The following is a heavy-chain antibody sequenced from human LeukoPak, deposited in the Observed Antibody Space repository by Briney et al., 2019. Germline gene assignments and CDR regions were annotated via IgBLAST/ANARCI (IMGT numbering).Heavy chain of an antibody. J-gene: IGHJ4*02. CDR1: GFTFSSYW. D-gene: IGHD2-8*01. V-gene: IGHV3-74*01. CDR3: ATLYAGSTDY. Sequence: GGSLRLSCAASGFTFSSYWMNWVRQAPGKGLVWVARIKPDGSSISSADSVKGRFTISRDNAKNTLYLQMNSLRAEDTAVYYCATLYAGSTDYWGRGTLVTVSS. CDR2: IKPDGSSI.